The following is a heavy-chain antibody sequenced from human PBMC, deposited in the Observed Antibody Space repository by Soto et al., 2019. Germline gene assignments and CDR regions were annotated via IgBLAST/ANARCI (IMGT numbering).Heavy chain of an antibody. CDR3: ARDHYDILTGYYHPAYYYYGMDV. V-gene: IGHV1-18*01. J-gene: IGHJ6*02. CDR2: ISAYNGNT. D-gene: IGHD3-9*01. Sequence: ASVKVSCKASGYTFTSYGISWVRQAPGQGLEWMGWISAYNGNTNYAQKLQGRVTMTTDTSTSTAYMELRSLRSDDTAVYYCARDHYDILTGYYHPAYYYYGMDVWGQGTTVTVSS. CDR1: GYTFTSYG.